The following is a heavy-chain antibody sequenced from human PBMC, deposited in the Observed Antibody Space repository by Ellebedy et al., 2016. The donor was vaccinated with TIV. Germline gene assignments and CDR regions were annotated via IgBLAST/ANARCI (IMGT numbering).Heavy chain of an antibody. CDR2: ISPYNNNT. V-gene: IGHV1-18*04. CDR3: ARGAMALS. D-gene: IGHD5-24*01. CDR1: GYTFTSYG. Sequence: AASVKVSCKTSGYTFTSYGISWVRQAPGQGLEWMAWISPYNNNTKYPPSLQAQVTMTTDTSSRTADMELRSLSSNDTGVYYCARGAMALSWGQGTLVTVSS. J-gene: IGHJ5*02.